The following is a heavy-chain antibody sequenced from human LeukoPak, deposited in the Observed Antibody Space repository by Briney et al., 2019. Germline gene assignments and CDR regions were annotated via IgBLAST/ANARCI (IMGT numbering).Heavy chain of an antibody. CDR1: GGSISSRAYY. D-gene: IGHD3-9*01. CDR2: IHNSGST. CDR3: ARDALTGSPNWFDP. V-gene: IGHV4-61*02. J-gene: IGHJ5*02. Sequence: SQTLSLTCTVSGGSISSRAYYWTWIRQPAGKGLEWIGRIHNSGSTYYNPSLKSRVTMSIDTSNNQFFLKLNSVTAADTAVYHCARDALTGSPNWFDPWGQGILVTVSS.